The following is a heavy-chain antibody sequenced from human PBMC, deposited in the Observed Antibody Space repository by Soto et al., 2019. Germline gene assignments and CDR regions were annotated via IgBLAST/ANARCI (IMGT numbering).Heavy chain of an antibody. Sequence: DVQVLESGGDLVQPGGSLRLSCAASGFTFNSYAMSWVRQAPGKGLEWVSSVSAGGDMTYYSDSVKGRFTISRDNSNNALFLQMSSLRIEDTAVYYCARGDRGGSGCPASYYYSGLDVWGQGTTVTVS. V-gene: IGHV3-23*01. CDR1: GFTFNSYA. J-gene: IGHJ6*02. CDR2: VSAGGDMT. CDR3: ARGDRGGSGCPASYYYSGLDV. D-gene: IGHD3-10*01.